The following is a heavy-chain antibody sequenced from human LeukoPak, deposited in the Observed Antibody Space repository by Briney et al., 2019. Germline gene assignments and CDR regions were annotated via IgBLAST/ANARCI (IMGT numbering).Heavy chain of an antibody. J-gene: IGHJ6*03. Sequence: GGSLRLSCAASGFTFSSYAMHWVRQAPGKGLEWVAVISYDGSNKYYADSVKGRFTISRDNSKNTLYLQMNSLRAEDTAVYYCARARGSTMVRGVIRYYYYMDVWGKGTTVTVSS. CDR1: GFTFSSYA. CDR2: ISYDGSNK. CDR3: ARARGSTMVRGVIRYYYYMDV. D-gene: IGHD3-10*01. V-gene: IGHV3-30*04.